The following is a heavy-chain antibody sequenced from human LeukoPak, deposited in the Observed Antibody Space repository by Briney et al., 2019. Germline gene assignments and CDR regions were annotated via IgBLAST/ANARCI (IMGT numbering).Heavy chain of an antibody. CDR2: IYYSGST. J-gene: IGHJ3*02. CDR1: GGSISSYY. V-gene: IGHV4-59*01. CDR3: ARDLGYHDSSGSTPFDI. D-gene: IGHD3-22*01. Sequence: ETLSLTCTVSGGSISSYYWSWIRQPPGKGLEWIGYIYYSGSTNYNPSLKSRVTISVDTSKNQFSLKLSSVTAADTAVYYCARDLGYHDSSGSTPFDIWGQGTMVTVSS.